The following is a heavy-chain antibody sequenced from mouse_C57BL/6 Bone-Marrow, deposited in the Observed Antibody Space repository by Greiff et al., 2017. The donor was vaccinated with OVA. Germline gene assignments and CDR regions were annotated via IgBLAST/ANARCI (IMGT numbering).Heavy chain of an antibody. J-gene: IGHJ1*03. CDR2: IYPGSGST. D-gene: IGHD1-1*01. Sequence: QVQLQQSGAELMKPGASVKLSCKATGYTFTGYWIEWVKQRPGHGLEWIGDIYPGSGSTNYNEKFKSKATLTVDTSSSTAYMQLSSLTSEDSAVYYCARSNYGSSYWYFDVWGTGTTVTVSS. CDR3: ARSNYGSSYWYFDV. CDR1: GYTFTGYW. V-gene: IGHV1-9*01.